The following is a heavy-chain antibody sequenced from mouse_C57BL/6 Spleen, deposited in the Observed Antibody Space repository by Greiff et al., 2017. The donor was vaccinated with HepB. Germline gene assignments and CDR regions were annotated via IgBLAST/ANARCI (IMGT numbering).Heavy chain of an antibody. V-gene: IGHV1-52*01. CDR1: GYTFTSYW. Sequence: QVQLQQPGAELVRPGSSVKLSCKASGYTFTSYWMHWVKQRPIQGLEWIGNIDPSDSETNYNQKFKDKATLTADKSSSTAYMQLSSLTSEDSAVYYCAEGAGYAMGYWGQGTSVTVAS. J-gene: IGHJ4*01. CDR2: IDPSDSET. CDR3: AEGAGYAMGY.